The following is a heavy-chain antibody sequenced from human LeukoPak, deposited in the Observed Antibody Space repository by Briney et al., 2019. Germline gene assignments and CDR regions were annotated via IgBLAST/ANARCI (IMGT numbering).Heavy chain of an antibody. J-gene: IGHJ5*02. Sequence: SETLSLTCTVSGGSISSYYWSWIRQPPGKGLEWIGYIYYSGSTNYNPSLKSRVTISIDTSKNQFSLKLSSVTAADTAVYYCARRIVVVTAGWFDPWGQGTLVTVSS. V-gene: IGHV4-59*01. CDR3: ARRIVVVTAGWFDP. CDR2: IYYSGST. D-gene: IGHD2-21*02. CDR1: GGSISSYY.